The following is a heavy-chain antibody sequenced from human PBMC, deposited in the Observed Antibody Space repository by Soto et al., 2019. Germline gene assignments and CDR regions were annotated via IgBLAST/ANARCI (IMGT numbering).Heavy chain of an antibody. V-gene: IGHV4-30-4*01. D-gene: IGHD3-22*01. Sequence: SETLSLTCTVSGDSISSPHYYWTWIRQPPGKGLEWVGYIYYTGNNFYNPALKSRVAMSVDPSTNQFSLKLASVTDADTAVYFWVREPKRNYDSTRLNGAFAAWGPGTLVT. CDR2: IYYTGNN. CDR1: GDSISSPHYY. CDR3: VREPKRNYDSTRLNGAFAA. J-gene: IGHJ1*01.